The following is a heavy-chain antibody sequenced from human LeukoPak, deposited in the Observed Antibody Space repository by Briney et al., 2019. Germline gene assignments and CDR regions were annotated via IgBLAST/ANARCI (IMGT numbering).Heavy chain of an antibody. Sequence: SDTLSLTCAVSGRPLNSSNWRSSVRPPPGKGLEWSGEIYHSGSTNYNPSLKSRVAISVDQSKSQFSLKLSSVTAADTAVYYCATTPQRGYSYGWGTDAFDIWGQGTMVTVSS. V-gene: IGHV4-4*02. J-gene: IGHJ3*02. CDR1: GRPLNSSNW. CDR2: IYHSGST. D-gene: IGHD5-18*01. CDR3: ATTPQRGYSYGWGTDAFDI.